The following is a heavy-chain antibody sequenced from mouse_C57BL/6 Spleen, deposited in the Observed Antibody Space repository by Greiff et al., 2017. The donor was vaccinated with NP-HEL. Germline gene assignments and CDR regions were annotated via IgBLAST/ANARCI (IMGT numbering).Heavy chain of an antibody. V-gene: IGHV1-53*01. J-gene: IGHJ3*01. Sequence: QAQLQQPGTELVKPGASVKLSCKASGYTFTSYWMHWVKQRPGQGLEWIGNINPSNGGTNYIEKFKSKATLTVDKSSSTAYMQLSSLTSEDSAVYYCAKGGSSYGWFAYWGQGTLVTVSA. CDR2: INPSNGGT. CDR1: GYTFTSYW. CDR3: AKGGSSYGWFAY. D-gene: IGHD1-1*01.